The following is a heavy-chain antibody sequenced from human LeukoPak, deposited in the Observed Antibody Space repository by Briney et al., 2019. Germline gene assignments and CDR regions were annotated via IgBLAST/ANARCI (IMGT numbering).Heavy chain of an antibody. D-gene: IGHD5-18*01. CDR2: ISWNSVTI. V-gene: IGHV3-9*01. CDR3: AKVRGYSYGPLDY. CDR1: GFTFDDYA. J-gene: IGHJ4*02. Sequence: PGGSLRLSCAASGFTFDDYAIHWVRQAPGRGLEWVSGISWNSVTIGYADSVKGRFTISRDNAKNSLYLQMDSLRVEDTALYYCAKVRGYSYGPLDYWGQGTLVTVSS.